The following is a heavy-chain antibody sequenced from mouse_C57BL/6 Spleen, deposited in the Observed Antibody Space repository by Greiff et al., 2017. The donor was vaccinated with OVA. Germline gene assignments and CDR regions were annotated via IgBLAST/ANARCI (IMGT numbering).Heavy chain of an antibody. D-gene: IGHD1-1*01. CDR1: EYEFPSHD. Sequence: EVMLVESGGGLVQPGESLKLSCESNEYEFPSHDMSWVRKTPEKRLELVAAINSDGGSTYYPDTMERRFIISRDNTKKTLYLQMSSLRSEDTALYYCARQGTVVATGGYWYFDVWGTGTTVTVSS. CDR2: INSDGGST. V-gene: IGHV5-2*01. J-gene: IGHJ1*03. CDR3: ARQGTVVATGGYWYFDV.